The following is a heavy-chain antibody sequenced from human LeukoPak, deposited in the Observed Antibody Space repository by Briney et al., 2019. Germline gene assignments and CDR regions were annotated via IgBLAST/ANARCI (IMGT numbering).Heavy chain of an antibody. CDR3: ARARGYDSSGYLYYFDY. Sequence: PWASVKVSCKASGGTFSSYAISWVRQAPGQGLEWMGGIIPIFGTANYAQKFQGRVTITTDESTSTAYMELSSLRSEDTAVCYCARARGYDSSGYLYYFDYWGQGTLVTVSS. J-gene: IGHJ4*02. D-gene: IGHD3-22*01. CDR1: GGTFSSYA. CDR2: IIPIFGTA. V-gene: IGHV1-69*05.